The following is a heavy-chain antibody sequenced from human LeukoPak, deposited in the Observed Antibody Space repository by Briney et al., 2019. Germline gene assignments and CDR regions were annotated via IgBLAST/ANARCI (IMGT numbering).Heavy chain of an antibody. Sequence: GASVKVSCKASGYTFTNYEINWVRQATGHGLEWMGWMNPNSGDTAYAQKFQGRITMTRSTSITTAYMELSGPRSEDTAVYYCARGLGTYDSSDLTWPMISFWGQGTQVTVSS. CDR3: ARGLGTYDSSDLTWPMISF. CDR2: MNPNSGDT. J-gene: IGHJ4*02. V-gene: IGHV1-8*01. CDR1: GYTFTNYE. D-gene: IGHD3-22*01.